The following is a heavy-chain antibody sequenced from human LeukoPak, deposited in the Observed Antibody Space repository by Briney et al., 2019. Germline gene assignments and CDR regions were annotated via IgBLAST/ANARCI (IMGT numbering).Heavy chain of an antibody. V-gene: IGHV1-18*01. CDR2: ISAYNGNT. CDR3: ARESRLGDYYYYYMDV. D-gene: IGHD1-26*01. Sequence: ASVKVSCKASGYTFTSYGISWVRQAPGQGLEWMGWISAYNGNTNYAQKLQGRVTMTTDTSTSTAYMELSRLRSDDTAVYYCARESRLGDYYYYYMDVWGKGTTVTVSS. CDR1: GYTFTSYG. J-gene: IGHJ6*03.